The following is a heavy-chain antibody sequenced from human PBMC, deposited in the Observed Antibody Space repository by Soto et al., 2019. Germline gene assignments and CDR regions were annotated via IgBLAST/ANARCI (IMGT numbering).Heavy chain of an antibody. CDR2: ISSNGGST. Sequence: GGSLRLSCAASGFTFSSYAMHWVRQAPGKGLEYVSAISSNGGSTYYANSVKGRFTISRDNSKNTLYLQMGSLRAEDMAVYYCARSSLSGYSAYYYYYYYMDVWGKGTTVTVSS. D-gene: IGHD3-3*01. V-gene: IGHV3-64*01. J-gene: IGHJ6*03. CDR3: ARSSLSGYSAYYYYYYYMDV. CDR1: GFTFSSYA.